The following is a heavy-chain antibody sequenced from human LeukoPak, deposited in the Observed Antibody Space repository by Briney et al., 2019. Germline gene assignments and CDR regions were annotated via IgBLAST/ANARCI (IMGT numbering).Heavy chain of an antibody. CDR3: AKATPGNYWYFDL. V-gene: IGHV3-74*01. CDR2: IYSDGSST. Sequence: PGGSLRLSCAASGFTFSSYWMHWVRQAPGKGLVWVSRIYSDGSSTNYADSVKGRFTISRDNAKNTLYLQMNSLRAEDMALYYCAKATPGNYWYFDLWGRGTLVTVSS. D-gene: IGHD3-10*01. CDR1: GFTFSSYW. J-gene: IGHJ2*01.